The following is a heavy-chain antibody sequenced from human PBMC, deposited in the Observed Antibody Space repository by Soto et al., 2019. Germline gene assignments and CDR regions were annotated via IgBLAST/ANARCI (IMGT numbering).Heavy chain of an antibody. J-gene: IGHJ4*02. CDR2: MNPNSDNT. Sequence: QVQLVQSGAEVKKPGASVKVSCKASGYTFTSYDINWVRQATGQGLEWMGWMNPNSDNTGYAQKLQGRLTMPTTTAKTTYYMGLGSLRAEDSAVYYGARERGGGYFDFWGQGVLVTVSS. CDR1: GYTFTSYD. V-gene: IGHV1-8*01. CDR3: ARERGGGYFDF. D-gene: IGHD3-16*01.